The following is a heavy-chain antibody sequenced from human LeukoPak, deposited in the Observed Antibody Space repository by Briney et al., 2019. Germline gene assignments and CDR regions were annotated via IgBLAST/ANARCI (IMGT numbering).Heavy chain of an antibody. CDR3: AKVRTRWTMVRGVPYMDV. D-gene: IGHD3-10*01. V-gene: IGHV3-23*01. Sequence: GGSLRLSCAASGFTFSSYAMSWVRQAPGKGLEWVSAISDSSGSTYYADSVKGRFTISRDNSKNTLYLQMNSLRAEDTAVYYCAKVRTRWTMVRGVPYMDVWGKGTTVTVSS. CDR1: GFTFSSYA. CDR2: ISDSSGST. J-gene: IGHJ6*03.